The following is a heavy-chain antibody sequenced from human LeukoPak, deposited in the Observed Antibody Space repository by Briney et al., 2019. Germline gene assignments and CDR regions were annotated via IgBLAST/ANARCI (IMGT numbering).Heavy chain of an antibody. CDR3: ARDGGIGWVDFGH. CDR2: ISVDESKK. J-gene: IGHJ4*02. CDR1: GFTFSSHA. V-gene: IGHV3-30*14. D-gene: IGHD6-19*01. Sequence: GRSLRLSCAASGFTFSSHAMHWVRQAPGKGLEWVTVISVDESKKFYADFVKGRFTIPRDNSKNTVFLQVNSLRAEDTAVYYCARDGGIGWVDFGHWGQGTLVIVSS.